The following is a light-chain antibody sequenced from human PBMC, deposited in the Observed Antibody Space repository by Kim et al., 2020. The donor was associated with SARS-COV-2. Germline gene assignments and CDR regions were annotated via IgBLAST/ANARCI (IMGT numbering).Light chain of an antibody. CDR2: QDS. J-gene: IGLJ3*02. CDR1: KLGDKY. Sequence: SYELTQPPSVSVSPGQTASITCSGDKLGDKYACWYQQKPGQSPVLVIYQDSKRPSGIPERFFGSNSGNTATLTISGTQAMDEADYYCQAWDSSTAWVFG. CDR3: QAWDSSTAWV. V-gene: IGLV3-1*01.